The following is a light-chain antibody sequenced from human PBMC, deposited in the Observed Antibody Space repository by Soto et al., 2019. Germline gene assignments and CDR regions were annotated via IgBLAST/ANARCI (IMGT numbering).Light chain of an antibody. CDR3: ASYAGIDTFVK. Sequence: QSVLPQPRSVSGSPGQSVSISCTGSSSDVGGYHYVSWYQLHPGKAPKLIIFDVNKRPSGVPHRFSGSKSGNTASLTISGLQAEDEADYYCASYAGIDTFVKFGGGTKLTVL. V-gene: IGLV2-11*01. CDR2: DVN. CDR1: SSDVGGYHY. J-gene: IGLJ2*01.